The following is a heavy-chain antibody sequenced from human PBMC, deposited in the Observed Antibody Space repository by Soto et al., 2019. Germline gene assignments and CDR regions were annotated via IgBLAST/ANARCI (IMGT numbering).Heavy chain of an antibody. D-gene: IGHD4-17*01. J-gene: IGHJ5*02. V-gene: IGHV3-15*07. Sequence: EVQLVESGGGLVKPGGSLRLSCAASGFTFSNAWMNWVRQAPGKGLEWVGRIKSKTDGGTTDYAAPVKGRFTISRDDSKNTLNLQMNSRKTEDTAVYYCTALAHYTVTTGSWFDPWGQGTLVTVSS. CDR3: TALAHYTVTTGSWFDP. CDR2: IKSKTDGGTT. CDR1: GFTFSNAW.